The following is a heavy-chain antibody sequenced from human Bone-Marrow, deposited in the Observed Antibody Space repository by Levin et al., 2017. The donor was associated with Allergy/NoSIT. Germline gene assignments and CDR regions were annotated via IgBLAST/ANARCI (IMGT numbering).Heavy chain of an antibody. V-gene: IGHV3-23*01. J-gene: IGHJ4*02. D-gene: IGHD3-22*01. CDR3: ANPPQGPYDRPQYYFDY. Sequence: GESLKISCAASGFTFSSYAMNWVRQAPGKGLEWVSAISGSGGSTYYADFVKGRFIISRDNSKNTLYLQMNSLRGEDTAVYYCANPPQGPYDRPQYYFDYWGQGTLVTVSS. CDR2: ISGSGGST. CDR1: GFTFSSYA.